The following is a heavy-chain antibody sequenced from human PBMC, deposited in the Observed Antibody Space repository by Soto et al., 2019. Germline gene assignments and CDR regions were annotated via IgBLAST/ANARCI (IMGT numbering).Heavy chain of an antibody. CDR1: GGTFSSYA. Sequence: QVQLVQSGAEVKKPGSSVKVSCKASGGTFSSYAISWVRQAPGQGLEWMGGIIPIFGTADYAQKFQRRVTITADESTSTAYMELSSLRSEDTAVYYCASHSSLRGYCISTSCYGYYYGMDVWGQGTTVTVSS. J-gene: IGHJ6*02. V-gene: IGHV1-69*12. D-gene: IGHD2-2*01. CDR3: ASHSSLRGYCISTSCYGYYYGMDV. CDR2: IIPIFGTA.